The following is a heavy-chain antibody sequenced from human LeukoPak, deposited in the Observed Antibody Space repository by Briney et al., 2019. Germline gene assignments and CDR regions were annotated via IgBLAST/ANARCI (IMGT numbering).Heavy chain of an antibody. CDR2: IYYSGST. CDR1: GGSISSSSYY. V-gene: IGHV4-39*07. CDR3: ARAEDYYDSSGYYRYYFDY. D-gene: IGHD3-22*01. Sequence: PSETLSLTCTVSGGSISSSSYYWGWIRQPPGKGLEWIGSIYYSGSTNYNPSLKSRVTISVDTSKNQFSLKLSSVTAADTAVYYCARAEDYYDSSGYYRYYFDYWGQGTLVTVSS. J-gene: IGHJ4*02.